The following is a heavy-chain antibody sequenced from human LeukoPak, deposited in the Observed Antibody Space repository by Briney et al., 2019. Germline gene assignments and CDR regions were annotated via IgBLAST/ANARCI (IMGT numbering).Heavy chain of an antibody. CDR1: GGTFSSYA. J-gene: IGHJ5*02. CDR3: ARGDYSRHNWFDP. CDR2: IIPIFGTA. D-gene: IGHD6-13*01. V-gene: IGHV1-69*13. Sequence: SVKVSCKASGGTFSSYAISWVRQAPGQGLEWMGGIIPIFGTANYAQKFQGRVTITADESTSTAYMELSSLRSEDTAVYYCARGDYSRHNWFDPWGQGTLVTVSS.